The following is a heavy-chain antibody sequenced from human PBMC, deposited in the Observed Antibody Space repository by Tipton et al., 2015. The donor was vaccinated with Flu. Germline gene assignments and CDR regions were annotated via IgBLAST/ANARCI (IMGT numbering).Heavy chain of an antibody. J-gene: IGHJ6*02. CDR3: ASSQTPLSLDV. Sequence: QMQLVQSGAEVKKPGSSVKVSCKASGGTFNSYAISWVRQAPGQGLEWMGRIIPITGASNYAQKFQGRVTITADKSTSTAYVELSSLRSEDTAVYYCASSQTPLSLDVWGQGTTVIVSS. CDR1: GGTFNSYA. CDR2: IIPITGAS. V-gene: IGHV1-69*06. D-gene: IGHD2-15*01.